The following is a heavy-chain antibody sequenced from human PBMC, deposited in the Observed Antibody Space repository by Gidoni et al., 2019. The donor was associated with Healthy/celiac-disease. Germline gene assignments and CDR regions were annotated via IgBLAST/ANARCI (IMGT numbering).Heavy chain of an antibody. J-gene: IGHJ4*02. D-gene: IGHD2-2*02. CDR1: GGSISSYY. Sequence: QVQLQESRPGLVKPSETLSLTCTVSGGSISSYYWSWIRQPPGKGLEWIGYIYYSGSTNYNPSLKSRVTISVDTSKNQFSLKLSSVTAADTAVYYCARLPYTDYFDYWGQGTLVTVSS. CDR2: IYYSGST. CDR3: ARLPYTDYFDY. V-gene: IGHV4-59*08.